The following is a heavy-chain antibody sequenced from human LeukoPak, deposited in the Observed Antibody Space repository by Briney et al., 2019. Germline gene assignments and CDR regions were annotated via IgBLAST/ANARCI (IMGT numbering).Heavy chain of an antibody. CDR3: ASGGGSGTGFDY. D-gene: IGHD3-16*01. CDR1: GFTFSSYS. Sequence: SGGSLRLSCAASGFTFSSYSMNWVRQAPGKGLEWVSSISSSSSYIYYAVSVKGRFTISRDNAKNSLYLQMNSLRAEDTAVYYCASGGGSGTGFDYWGQGTLVTVSS. J-gene: IGHJ4*02. CDR2: ISSSSSYI. V-gene: IGHV3-21*01.